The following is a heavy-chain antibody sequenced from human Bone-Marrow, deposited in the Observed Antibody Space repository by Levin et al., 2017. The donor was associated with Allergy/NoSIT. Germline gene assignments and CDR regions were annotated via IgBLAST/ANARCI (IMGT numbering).Heavy chain of an antibody. CDR2: LWYDGRNA. CDR1: GFTFSRHA. D-gene: IGHD1-1*01. Sequence: GGSLRLSCTASGFTFSRHAMHWVRQAPGKGLEWVAVLWYDGRNAYYGDSVRGRFTISVDNPKNTLYLQMNSLKTEDTAVYFCANSEKGTILFYFDYWGQGTLVTVSS. J-gene: IGHJ4*02. V-gene: IGHV3-33*06. CDR3: ANSEKGTILFYFDY.